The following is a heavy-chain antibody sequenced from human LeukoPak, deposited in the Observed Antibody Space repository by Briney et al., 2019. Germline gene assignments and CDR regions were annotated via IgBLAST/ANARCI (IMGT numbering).Heavy chain of an antibody. V-gene: IGHV4-59*01. J-gene: IGHJ5*02. Sequence: SETLSLTCTDSGGSISSYYWSWLRQPPGKGLEWIGYIYYSGSTNYNPSLKSRVTISVDTSKNQFSLKLSSVTAADTAVYYCARGTGSSWYSWFDPWGQGTLVTVSS. CDR1: GGSISSYY. CDR2: IYYSGST. CDR3: ARGTGSSWYSWFDP. D-gene: IGHD6-13*01.